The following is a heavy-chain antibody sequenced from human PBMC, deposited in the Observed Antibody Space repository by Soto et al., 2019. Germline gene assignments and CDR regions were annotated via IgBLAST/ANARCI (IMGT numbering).Heavy chain of an antibody. J-gene: IGHJ4*02. Sequence: ESMKISCKGSGYNFPIYWIAWVSQMPGKGLEWMGIIYPGDSDSRYSPSFQCQVTISADKSISTAYLQWSSLKASDTALYYCMGANVFMYAGIIDPAFFVCLGKGILVTVPP. D-gene: IGHD3-16*02. CDR2: IYPGDSDS. CDR3: MGANVFMYAGIIDPAFFVC. CDR1: GYNFPIYW. V-gene: IGHV5-51*01.